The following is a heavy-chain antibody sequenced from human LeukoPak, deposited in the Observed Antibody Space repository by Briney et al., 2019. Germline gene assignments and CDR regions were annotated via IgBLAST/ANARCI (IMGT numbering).Heavy chain of an antibody. J-gene: IGHJ6*03. CDR2: ISDEGGKK. CDR3: ARDPWVDHNDHVDFYDYMDV. V-gene: IGHV3-30*04. CDR1: GFTFSSYS. D-gene: IGHD3-16*01. Sequence: PGGSLRLSCAASGFTFSSYSVRWVRQAPGKGLEWVSVISDEGGKKYYGDSVKGRFTVSRDQFKNTLYLQMPSLRGDDTAVYYCARDPWVDHNDHVDFYDYMDVWGKGTTVTVSS.